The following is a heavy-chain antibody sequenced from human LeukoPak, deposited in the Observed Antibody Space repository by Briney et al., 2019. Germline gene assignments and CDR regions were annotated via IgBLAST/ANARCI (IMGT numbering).Heavy chain of an antibody. Sequence: GGSLRLSCAASGFTFSSYDMKWVRQAPGKGGEGGSAISGSGGSTYYADSVKGGVTISRDKEKNTLYMQKNRQRAEDTAVYYCARERAYSANYYVGAVDSWGQGTLVTVSS. J-gene: IGHJ4*02. V-gene: IGHV3-23*01. D-gene: IGHD1-26*01. CDR3: ARERAYSANYYVGAVDS. CDR1: GFTFSSYD. CDR2: ISGSGGST.